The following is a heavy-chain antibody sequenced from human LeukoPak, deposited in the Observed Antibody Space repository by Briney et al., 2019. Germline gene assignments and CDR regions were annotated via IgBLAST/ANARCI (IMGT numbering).Heavy chain of an antibody. Sequence: GGSLRLSCAASGFTFSSYWMSWVRQAPGKGLEWVANIKQDGSEKYYVDSVKGRFTISRDNAKNSLYLQMNSLRAEDTAVYYCAKDYWNPSLYYFDYWGQGTLVTVSS. J-gene: IGHJ4*02. CDR2: IKQDGSEK. D-gene: IGHD1-1*01. CDR1: GFTFSSYW. V-gene: IGHV3-7*04. CDR3: AKDYWNPSLYYFDY.